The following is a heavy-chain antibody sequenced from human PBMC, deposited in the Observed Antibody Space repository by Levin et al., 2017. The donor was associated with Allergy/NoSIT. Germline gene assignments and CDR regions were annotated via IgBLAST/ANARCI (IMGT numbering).Heavy chain of an antibody. CDR1: GGTFSSYA. V-gene: IGHV1-69*01. CDR2: IIPIFGTA. CDR3: ARSNWNYMETNQDYYYYGMDV. Sequence: KISCKASGGTFSSYAISWVRQAPGQGLEWMGGIIPIFGTANYAQKFQGRVTITADESTSTAYMELSSLRSEDTAVYYCARSNWNYMETNQDYYYYGMDVWGQGTTVTVSS. J-gene: IGHJ6*02. D-gene: IGHD1-7*01.